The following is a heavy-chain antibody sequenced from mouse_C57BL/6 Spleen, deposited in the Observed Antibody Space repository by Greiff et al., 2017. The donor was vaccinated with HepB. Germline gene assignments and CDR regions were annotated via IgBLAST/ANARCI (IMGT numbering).Heavy chain of an antibody. Sequence: EVQLQESGGGLVKPGGSLKLSCAASGFTFSSYAMSWVRQTPEKRLEWVATISDGGSYTYYPDNVKGRFTISRDNAKNNLYLQMSHLKSEDTAMYYCARDDSWAADYWGQGTTLTVSS. CDR1: GFTFSSYA. CDR2: ISDGGSYT. V-gene: IGHV5-4*01. D-gene: IGHD2-12*01. CDR3: ARDDSWAADY. J-gene: IGHJ2*01.